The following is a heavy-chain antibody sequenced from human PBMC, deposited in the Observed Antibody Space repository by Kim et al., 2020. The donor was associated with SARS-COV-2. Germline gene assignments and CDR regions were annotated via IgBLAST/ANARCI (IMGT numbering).Heavy chain of an antibody. J-gene: IGHJ3*02. Sequence: NYNPSLTRRVTISIDTSKNPFSLKLNSVTAADTAVYYCAGGPFFGGAFDIWGQGTMVTVSS. V-gene: IGHV4-59*09. D-gene: IGHD3-16*01. CDR3: AGGPFFGGAFDI.